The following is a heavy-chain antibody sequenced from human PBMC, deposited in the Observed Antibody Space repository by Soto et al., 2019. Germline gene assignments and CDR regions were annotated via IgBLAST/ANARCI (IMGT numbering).Heavy chain of an antibody. V-gene: IGHV4-30-2*01. CDR3: ARGAGYYDSSGYAYDY. Sequence: SETLSLTCAVSGCSISSGGYSWSWIRQPPGKGLEWIGYIYHSGSTYYNPPLKSRVTISVDRSKNQFSLKLSSVTAADTAVYYCARGAGYYDSSGYAYDYWGQGTLVTV. D-gene: IGHD3-22*01. J-gene: IGHJ4*02. CDR2: IYHSGST. CDR1: GCSISSGGYS.